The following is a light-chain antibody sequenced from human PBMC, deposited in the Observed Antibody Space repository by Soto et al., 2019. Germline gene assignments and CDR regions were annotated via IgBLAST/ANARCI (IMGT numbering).Light chain of an antibody. CDR3: QTWGTGIGV. CDR1: SGHSSYA. Sequence: QLVLTQSPSASASLGASVKLTCTLSSGHSSYAIAWHQQQPEKGPRYLTKLNSDGSHRKGDGIPDRFSGSSSGAEHYLTISSLQSEDEADYYCQTWGTGIGVFGGGTKVTVL. J-gene: IGLJ2*01. CDR2: LNSDGSH. V-gene: IGLV4-69*01.